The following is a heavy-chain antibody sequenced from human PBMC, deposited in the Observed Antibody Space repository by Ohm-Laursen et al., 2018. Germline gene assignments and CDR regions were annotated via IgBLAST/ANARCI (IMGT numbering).Heavy chain of an antibody. V-gene: IGHV3-9*01. D-gene: IGHD3-10*01. Sequence: SLRLSCAASGFTFDDYAMHWVRQAPGKGLEWVSGISWNSDSIGYADSVKGRFTISRDNAKNSLYLQMNSLRAEDTAVYYCARTFRDYYYYGMDVWGQGTTVTVSS. CDR3: ARTFRDYYYYGMDV. CDR2: ISWNSDSI. CDR1: GFTFDDYA. J-gene: IGHJ6*02.